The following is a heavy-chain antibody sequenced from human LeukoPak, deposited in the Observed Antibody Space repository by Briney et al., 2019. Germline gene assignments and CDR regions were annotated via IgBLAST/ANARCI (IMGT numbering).Heavy chain of an antibody. CDR1: GDTFTSYY. CDR3: ARGHGSGAPPGY. D-gene: IGHD3-10*01. Sequence: ASVKVSCKASGDTFTSYYMHWVRQAPGQGLEWMGIINPSGGSTSYAQTFQGRVTMTRDTSTSTVYMELSSLRSEDTAVYYCARGHGSGAPPGYWGQGTLVTVSS. CDR2: INPSGGST. V-gene: IGHV1-46*03. J-gene: IGHJ4*02.